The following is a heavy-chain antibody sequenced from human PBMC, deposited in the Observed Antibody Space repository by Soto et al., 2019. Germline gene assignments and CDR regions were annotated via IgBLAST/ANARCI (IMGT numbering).Heavy chain of an antibody. CDR2: ISAYNGNT. CDR1: GYTFTSYG. D-gene: IGHD6-13*01. CDR3: ARRIAAAGTSYFDY. V-gene: IGHV1-18*01. J-gene: IGHJ4*02. Sequence: GASVKVSCKASGYTFTSYGTSWVRQATGQGLEWMGWISAYNGNTNYAQKLQGRVTMTTDTSTSTAYMELRSLRSDDTAVYYCARRIAAAGTSYFDYWGQGTLVTVSS.